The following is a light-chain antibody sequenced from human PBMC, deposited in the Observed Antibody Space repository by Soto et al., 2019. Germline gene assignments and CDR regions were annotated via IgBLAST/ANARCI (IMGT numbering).Light chain of an antibody. CDR1: SSNIGDNY. CDR2: RND. V-gene: IGLV1-47*01. Sequence: QSVLTQAPSASGTPGQRVTISCSGSSSNIGDNYVYWFRQLPGTAPKLLIYRNDQRPSGVPDRFSGSKSGTSASLAIGGLRSEDEADYYCAAWDDSLSGPVFGGGTKVTVL. CDR3: AAWDDSLSGPV. J-gene: IGLJ3*02.